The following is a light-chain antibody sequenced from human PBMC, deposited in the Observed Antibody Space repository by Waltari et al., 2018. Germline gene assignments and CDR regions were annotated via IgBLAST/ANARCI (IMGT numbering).Light chain of an antibody. V-gene: IGKV3-11*01. J-gene: IGKJ5*01. CDR2: DAS. Sequence: EIVLTQSPATLSLSPGARATLSCRASQSVSSYLAWYQQKPGQAPRLLIYDASNRATGIPARFSGSGSGTDFTLTISSLEPEDFAVYYCQQRSHWPITFGQGTRLEIK. CDR1: QSVSSY. CDR3: QQRSHWPIT.